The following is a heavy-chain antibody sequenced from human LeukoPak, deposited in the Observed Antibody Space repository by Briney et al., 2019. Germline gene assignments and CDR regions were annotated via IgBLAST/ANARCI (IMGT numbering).Heavy chain of an antibody. J-gene: IGHJ6*02. CDR1: GFTFDDYA. Sequence: GGSLRLSCAASGFTFDDYAMHWVRQAPGKGLEGVSGISWNSGSIGYADSVKGRFTISRDNAKSSLYLQMNSLRAEDTALYYCAKSKRSSGWKWGMDVWGQGTTVTVSS. CDR2: ISWNSGSI. CDR3: AKSKRSSGWKWGMDV. V-gene: IGHV3-9*01. D-gene: IGHD6-19*01.